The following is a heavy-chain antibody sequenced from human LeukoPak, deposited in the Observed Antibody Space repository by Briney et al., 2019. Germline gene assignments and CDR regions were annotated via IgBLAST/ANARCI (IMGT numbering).Heavy chain of an antibody. J-gene: IGHJ4*02. V-gene: IGHV3-23*01. CDR3: AKGHSDYGTGFDL. CDR2: STSMGVRT. CDR1: GFTHSDIA. D-gene: IGHD4-17*01. Sequence: SLRLSCAFSGFTHSDIAISSVRHHPLKRPEPISVSTSMGVRTVAVDSGKARFTLSIDNSNNTLYLQMNSLPADDTAVYYCAKGHSDYGTGFDLWGQGTLVTVPS.